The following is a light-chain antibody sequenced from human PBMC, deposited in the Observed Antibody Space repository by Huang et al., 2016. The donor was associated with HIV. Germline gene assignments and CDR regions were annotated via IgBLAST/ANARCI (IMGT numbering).Light chain of an antibody. CDR2: AAT. CDR3: QQLNSHPGT. V-gene: IGKV1-9*01. J-gene: IGKJ3*01. CDR1: QDISSY. Sequence: IQLTQSPSSLSASVGDRVTITCRASQDISSYLACFQQKPGKAPNRLIYAATTLQSGVPARFGGSGSGTDFTLTISSLQPEDFATYYCQQLNSHPGTFGPGTKVDIK.